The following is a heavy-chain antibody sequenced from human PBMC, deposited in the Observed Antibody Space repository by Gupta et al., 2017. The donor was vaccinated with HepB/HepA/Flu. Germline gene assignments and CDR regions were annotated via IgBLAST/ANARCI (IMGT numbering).Heavy chain of an antibody. V-gene: IGHV3-23*01. CDR3: ANHAENQLASFDY. J-gene: IGHJ4*02. Sequence: EVQLLESGGGLVQPGGSLRLSCAASGFTFSSYALSWVRQAPGKGLEWVSAISGSGGSTYYADSVKGRFTISRDNSKNTLYLQMNSLRAEDTAVYYCANHAENQLASFDYWGQGTLVTVSS. CDR1: GFTFSSYA. D-gene: IGHD1-1*01. CDR2: ISGSGGST.